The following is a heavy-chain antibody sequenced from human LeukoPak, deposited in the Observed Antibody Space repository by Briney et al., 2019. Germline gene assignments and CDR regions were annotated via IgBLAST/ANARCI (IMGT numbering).Heavy chain of an antibody. Sequence: GGSLRLSCAASGFTFSSYWMHWVRQVPGKGLVWVSRINSDGSSTRYADSVKGRFTISRDNSKNTLYLQMNSLRAEDTAVYYCAKDSLLWFGETDYWGQGTLVTVSS. V-gene: IGHV3-74*01. J-gene: IGHJ4*02. CDR2: INSDGSST. CDR1: GFTFSSYW. CDR3: AKDSLLWFGETDY. D-gene: IGHD3-10*01.